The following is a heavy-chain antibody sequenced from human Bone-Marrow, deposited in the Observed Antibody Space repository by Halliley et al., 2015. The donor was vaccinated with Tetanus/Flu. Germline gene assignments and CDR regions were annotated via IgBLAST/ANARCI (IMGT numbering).Heavy chain of an antibody. J-gene: IGHJ4*02. V-gene: IGHV3-30*18. CDR2: ISSDGSYK. D-gene: IGHD3-22*01. CDR1: GFSFSDYG. Sequence: SLRLSCVASGFSFSDYGMHWVRQVPGKGLEWVALISSDGSYKYYADSVKGRFTISRDNSDNSLYLQMNSLRAEDRAMYYCAKDYYDSSGYSMEGHWGQGTLVTVSS. CDR3: AKDYYDSSGYSMEGH.